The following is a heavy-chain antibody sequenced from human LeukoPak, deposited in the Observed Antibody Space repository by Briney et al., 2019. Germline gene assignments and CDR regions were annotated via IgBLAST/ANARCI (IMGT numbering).Heavy chain of an antibody. CDR1: GFTFSSFS. CDR3: ARDYLSTFDQ. CDR2: ISSGSTTI. J-gene: IGHJ4*02. Sequence: GRSLRLSCAASGFTFSSFSMNWVRQAPGKGLEWVSYISSGSTTIYYADSVKGRFTISRDNAENSLYLRMNSLRDEDTAVYYCARDYLSTFDQWGQGTLVTVSS. V-gene: IGHV3-48*02. D-gene: IGHD3-16*02.